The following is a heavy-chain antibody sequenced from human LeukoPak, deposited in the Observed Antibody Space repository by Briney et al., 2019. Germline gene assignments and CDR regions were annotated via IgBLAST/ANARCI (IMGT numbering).Heavy chain of an antibody. CDR1: GGTFSSYA. V-gene: IGHV1-69*13. CDR3: ARDDGGTNGVSPFDY. CDR2: IIPIFGTA. J-gene: IGHJ4*02. D-gene: IGHD2-8*01. Sequence: AXVKVSCKASGGTFSSYAISWVRQAPGQGLEWMGGIIPIFGTANYAQKFQGRVTITADESTSTAYMELSSLRSEDTAVYYCARDDGGTNGVSPFDYWGQGTLVTVSS.